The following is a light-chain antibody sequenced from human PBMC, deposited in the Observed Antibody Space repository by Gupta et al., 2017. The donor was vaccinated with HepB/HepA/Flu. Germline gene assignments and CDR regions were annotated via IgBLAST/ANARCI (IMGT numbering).Light chain of an antibody. CDR2: WAS. CDR3: HQYYGRPFT. J-gene: IGKJ3*01. Sequence: DIVMTQFPDSLAVSLGERATINCKSSQSVLHFSENRNFLGWYQQKPGQPPKLLLSWASTREPGVPDRFSGSGSGTDFTLTSSRLQAEDVAVYYCHQYYGRPFTFGPGTKVNVK. CDR1: QSVLHFSENRNF. V-gene: IGKV4-1*01.